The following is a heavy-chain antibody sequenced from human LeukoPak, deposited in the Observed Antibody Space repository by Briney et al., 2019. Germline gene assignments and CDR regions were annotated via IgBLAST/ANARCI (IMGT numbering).Heavy chain of an antibody. CDR1: GFTFSSYA. V-gene: IGHV3-23*01. J-gene: IGHJ2*01. CDR2: ISGSGGST. CDR3: ARDGLAAATLHWCFDL. D-gene: IGHD2-15*01. Sequence: GGSLRLSCAASGFTFSSYAMSWVRQAPGKGLEWVSAISGSGGSTYYADSVKGRFTISRDNSKNTLYLQMNSLSAEDTAVYYCARDGLAAATLHWCFDLWGRGTLVTVSS.